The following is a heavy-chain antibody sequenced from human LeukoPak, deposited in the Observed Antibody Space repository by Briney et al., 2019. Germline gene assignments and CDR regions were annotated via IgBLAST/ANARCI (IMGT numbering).Heavy chain of an antibody. D-gene: IGHD2-15*01. V-gene: IGHV3-21*01. CDR2: ISSSSSYI. CDR1: GFTFSRYS. Sequence: GGSLRLSCAASGFTFSRYSMNWVRQAPGKGLEWVSSISSSSSYIYYADSVKGRFTISRDNAKNSLYLQMNSLRAADTAVYYCARGRFVTRRYCSGAICYSGRYYYYYYMDVWGKGTTVTVSS. J-gene: IGHJ6*03. CDR3: ARGRFVTRRYCSGAICYSGRYYYYYYMDV.